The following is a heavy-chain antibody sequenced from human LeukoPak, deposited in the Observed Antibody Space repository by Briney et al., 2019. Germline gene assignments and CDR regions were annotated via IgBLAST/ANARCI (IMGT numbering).Heavy chain of an antibody. Sequence: ASVKVSCKASGGTFSSYAISWVRQAPGQGLEWMGRIIPTLGIANYAQKFQGRVTITADKSTSTAYMELSSLRSEDTAVYYCARDGGYYDSSGSPGMDVWGQGTTVTVSS. D-gene: IGHD3-22*01. CDR2: IIPTLGIA. CDR1: GGTFSSYA. V-gene: IGHV1-69*04. CDR3: ARDGGYYDSSGSPGMDV. J-gene: IGHJ6*02.